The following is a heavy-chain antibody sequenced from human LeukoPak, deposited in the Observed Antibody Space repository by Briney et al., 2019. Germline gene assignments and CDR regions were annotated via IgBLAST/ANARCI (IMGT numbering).Heavy chain of an antibody. V-gene: IGHV3-33*01. CDR2: IWYDGSNK. CDR3: ASGSRAFYYYAMDV. D-gene: IGHD3-10*01. CDR1: GFTFSSYG. J-gene: IGHJ6*02. Sequence: GGSLRLSCAASGFTFSSYGLHWVRQAPGKGLEWGAVIWYDGSNKDYADSVKGRFTISRDNSKNTLYLQMNSLRAEDTAVYYCASGSRAFYYYAMDVWGQGTTVTVSS.